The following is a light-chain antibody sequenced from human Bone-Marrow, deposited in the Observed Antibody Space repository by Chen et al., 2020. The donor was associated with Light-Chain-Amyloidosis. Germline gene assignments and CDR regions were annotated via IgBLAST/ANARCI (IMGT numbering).Light chain of an antibody. V-gene: IGKV3-20*01. CDR1: QTISSNY. CDR3: QQYGTSPLT. CDR2: GSS. Sequence: EIVFTQSPGTLSLSPGEGANLSCRASQTISSNYLTWYQQKIGQAHRRLIYGSSSRATGIPDRFTGSGSGTDFTLTIHRLEPEEFAMYYCQQYGTSPLTFGGGTKVEIK. J-gene: IGKJ4*01.